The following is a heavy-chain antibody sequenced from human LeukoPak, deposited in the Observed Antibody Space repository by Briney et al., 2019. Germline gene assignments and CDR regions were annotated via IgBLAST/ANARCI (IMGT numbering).Heavy chain of an antibody. V-gene: IGHV4-59*12. CDR1: GGSISSYY. J-gene: IGHJ6*03. Sequence: SETLSLTCTVSGGSISSYYWSWIRQPPGKGLEWIGYIYYSGSTNYNPSLKSRVTISVDTSKNQFSLKLSSVTAADTAVYYCARVASMDCSGGSCYSGYYYYYYMDVWGKGTTVTISS. D-gene: IGHD2-15*01. CDR2: IYYSGST. CDR3: ARVASMDCSGGSCYSGYYYYYYMDV.